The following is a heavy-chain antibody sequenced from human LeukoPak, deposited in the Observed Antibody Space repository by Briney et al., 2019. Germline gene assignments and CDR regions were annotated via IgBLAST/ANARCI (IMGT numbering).Heavy chain of an antibody. Sequence: ASVKVSCRASGYTFTSYDINWVRQATGQGLEWMGWMSPDSGNTGYAQKFQGRVTMTGNTSISTAYMELSSLRSDDTAVYYCARLTGAVAGTGDDYWGQGTLVTVSS. CDR3: ARLTGAVAGTGDDY. J-gene: IGHJ4*02. V-gene: IGHV1-8*01. D-gene: IGHD6-19*01. CDR1: GYTFTSYD. CDR2: MSPDSGNT.